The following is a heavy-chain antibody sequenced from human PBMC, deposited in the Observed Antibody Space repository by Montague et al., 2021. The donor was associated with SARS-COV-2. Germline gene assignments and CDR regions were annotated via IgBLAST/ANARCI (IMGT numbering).Heavy chain of an antibody. CDR3: ARGGGYYNYGLDV. J-gene: IGHJ6*02. CDR1: GCSISNYY. D-gene: IGHD3-22*01. CDR2: VYYSRST. Sequence: SETLSLTCTVSGCSISNYYWRWIRQPPGRGLGWIGYVYYSRSTYYSPSLKSRVTISLDTSKNQFSLKVTSVTAADTAVYYCARGGGYYNYGLDVWGPGTTVTVSS. V-gene: IGHV4-59*01.